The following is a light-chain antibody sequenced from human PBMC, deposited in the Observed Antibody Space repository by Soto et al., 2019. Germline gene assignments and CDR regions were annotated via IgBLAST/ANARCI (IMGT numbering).Light chain of an antibody. CDR1: QSVSSN. Sequence: EIGLTQSPGTLPFSPRERATLSFTASQSVSSNLAWYQQKPGQAPRLLIYAASTRATGIPDRFSGSGSGTDFTLTIGSLQPDDFATYYCQQSYSTPITFGQGTRLEI. V-gene: IGKV3-15*01. J-gene: IGKJ5*01. CDR2: AAS. CDR3: QQSYSTPIT.